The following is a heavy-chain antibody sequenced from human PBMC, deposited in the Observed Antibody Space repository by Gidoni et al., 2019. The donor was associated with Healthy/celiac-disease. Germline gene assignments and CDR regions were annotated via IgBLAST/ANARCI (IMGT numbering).Heavy chain of an antibody. CDR1: GFTFSRYS. CDR3: ATGGGMVATAA. Sequence: EVQLVASGGGLVKPGGSLRLSCAASGFTFSRYSMNWVRQAPGKGLEWVSSISSSSSYIYYADSVKGRFTISRDNAKNSLYLQMNSLRAEDTAVYYCATGGGMVATAAGGQGTLVTVSS. V-gene: IGHV3-21*01. CDR2: ISSSSSYI. J-gene: IGHJ4*02. D-gene: IGHD5-12*01.